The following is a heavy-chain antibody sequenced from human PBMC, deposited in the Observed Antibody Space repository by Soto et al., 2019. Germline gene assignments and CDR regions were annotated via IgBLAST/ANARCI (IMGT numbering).Heavy chain of an antibody. CDR2: ISSSSSYI. CDR3: ARGLSSLYSSSWLPAPYDY. CDR1: GFTFSSYS. J-gene: IGHJ4*02. D-gene: IGHD6-13*01. Sequence: GGSLRLSCAASGFTFSSYSMNWVRQAPGKGLEWVSSISSSSSYIYYADSVKGRFTISRDNAKNSLYLQMNSLRAEDTAVYYCARGLSSLYSSSWLPAPYDYWGQGTLVTVSS. V-gene: IGHV3-21*01.